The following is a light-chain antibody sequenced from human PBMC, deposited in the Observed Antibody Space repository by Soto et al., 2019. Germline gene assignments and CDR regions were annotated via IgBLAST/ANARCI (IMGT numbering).Light chain of an antibody. Sequence: IQMTHSHSSLAACVGYIVTIICRASQSISNWLAWYQQKPGTAPKVLIYHASNLQSGVPSRFSGSGSGTEFTLTIRSLKPDDFAPYYCQQYNSYSFGQGTKVDI. V-gene: IGKV1-5*02. J-gene: IGKJ1*01. CDR2: HAS. CDR1: QSISNW. CDR3: QQYNSYS.